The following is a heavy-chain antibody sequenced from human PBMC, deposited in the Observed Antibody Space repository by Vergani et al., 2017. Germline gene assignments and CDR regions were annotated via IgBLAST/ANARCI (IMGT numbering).Heavy chain of an antibody. V-gene: IGHV3-43D*03. CDR3: AKDGHGDKGYDGMDV. Sequence: EVQLVESGGVVVQPGGSLRLSCAASGFTFDDYAMHWVRQAPGKGLEWVSLISWDGGSTYYADSVKGRFTLSRDNSKNSLYLQMNSLRAEDTALYYCAKDGHGDKGYDGMDVWGQGTTVTVSS. D-gene: IGHD4-17*01. CDR1: GFTFDDYA. J-gene: IGHJ6*02. CDR2: ISWDGGST.